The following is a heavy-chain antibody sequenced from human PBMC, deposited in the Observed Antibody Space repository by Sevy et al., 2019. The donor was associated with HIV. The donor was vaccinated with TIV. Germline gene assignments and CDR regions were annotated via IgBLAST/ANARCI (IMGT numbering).Heavy chain of an antibody. CDR3: ARSISGSYPWKIYGINH. D-gene: IGHD1-26*01. CDR2: ILYDGSNK. V-gene: IGHV3-33*01. CDR1: GFTFSTYG. J-gene: IGHJ4*02. Sequence: GGSLRLSCAASGFTFSTYGMHWVRQAPGKGLEWVAAILYDGSNKYYLDSMKGRFTISRDNSKKTLYLQMNGLRAEDTAVYYCARSISGSYPWKIYGINHWGQGTLVTVSS.